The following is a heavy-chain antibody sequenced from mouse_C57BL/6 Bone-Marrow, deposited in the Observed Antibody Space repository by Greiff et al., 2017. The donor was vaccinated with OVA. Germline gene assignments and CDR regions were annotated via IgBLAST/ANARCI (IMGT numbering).Heavy chain of an antibody. J-gene: IGHJ4*01. CDR3: AREGYFYAMDY. Sequence: EVMLVESGGGLVKPGGSLKLSCAASGFTFSSYAMSWVRQTPEKRLEWVATISDGGSYTYYPDNVKGRFTISRDNAKNNLYLQMSHLKSEDTAMYYCAREGYFYAMDYLGQGTSVTVSS. CDR1: GFTFSSYA. V-gene: IGHV5-4*01. D-gene: IGHD3-1*01. CDR2: ISDGGSYT.